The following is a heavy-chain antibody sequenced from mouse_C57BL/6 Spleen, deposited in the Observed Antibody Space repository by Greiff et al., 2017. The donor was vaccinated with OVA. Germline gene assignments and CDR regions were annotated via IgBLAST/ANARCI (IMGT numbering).Heavy chain of an antibody. J-gene: IGHJ4*01. D-gene: IGHD1-1*01. Sequence: VQLVESGPGLVQPSQSLSITCTVSGFSLTSYGVHWVRQSPGKGLEWLGVIWRGGSTDYNAAFMSRLSITKDNSKSQVFFKMNSLQADDTAIYYCAKGGTTVVAWDYYAMDYWGQGTSVTVSS. V-gene: IGHV2-5*01. CDR2: IWRGGST. CDR1: GFSLTSYG. CDR3: AKGGTTVVAWDYYAMDY.